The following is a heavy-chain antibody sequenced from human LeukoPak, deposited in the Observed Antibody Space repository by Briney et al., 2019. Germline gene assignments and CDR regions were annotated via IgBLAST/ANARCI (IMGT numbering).Heavy chain of an antibody. J-gene: IGHJ6*04. D-gene: IGHD6-19*01. Sequence: GASVKVSCKASGGTFSSYTISWVRQAPGQGLEWMGRIIPILGIANYAQKFQGRVTITADKSTSTAYMELSSLRSEDTAVYYCLYSRGPAPYGMDVWGKGTTVTVSS. CDR2: IIPILGIA. CDR1: GGTFSSYT. V-gene: IGHV1-69*02. CDR3: LYSRGPAPYGMDV.